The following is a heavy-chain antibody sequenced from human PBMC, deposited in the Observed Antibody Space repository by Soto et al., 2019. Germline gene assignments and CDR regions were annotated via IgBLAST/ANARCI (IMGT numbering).Heavy chain of an antibody. Sequence: GGSLRLSCAASGFTFTSYWMSWVRQAPGKGLEWVANIKQDGSEKYYVDSVKGRFTISRDNAKNSLYLQMNSLRAEDTVVYYCARDYYDSSGYYPRFDYWGQGTLVTVSS. V-gene: IGHV3-7*04. CDR3: ARDYYDSSGYYPRFDY. J-gene: IGHJ4*02. CDR2: IKQDGSEK. D-gene: IGHD3-22*01. CDR1: GFTFTSYW.